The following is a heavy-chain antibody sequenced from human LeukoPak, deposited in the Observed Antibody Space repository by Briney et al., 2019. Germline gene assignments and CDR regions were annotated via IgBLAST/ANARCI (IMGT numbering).Heavy chain of an antibody. V-gene: IGHV1-18*01. D-gene: IGHD3-10*01. CDR3: ARSGHRRYYYASGPDY. Sequence: ASVKVSCKASGYTFTNYGISWVRQAPGQGLEWMGWISTYNGNTKYTQNLQGRVTMTTDTSTSTAYMDLTSLRSDDTAVYYCARSGHRRYYYASGPDYWGQRTLVTVSS. CDR1: GYTFTNYG. J-gene: IGHJ4*02. CDR2: ISTYNGNT.